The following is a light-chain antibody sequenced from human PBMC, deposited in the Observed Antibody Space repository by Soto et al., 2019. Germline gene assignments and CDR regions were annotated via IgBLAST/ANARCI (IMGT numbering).Light chain of an antibody. CDR3: QHDSNWPRT. Sequence: EIVMTQSPATLSGSPGERATLSCRASQSVSSNLAWYQQKPGQAPRLLIYGASTRATGIPARFSGSGSGTEFTLTISSLQSEDFAVYYCQHDSNWPRTFGQGTKVELK. CDR2: GAS. J-gene: IGKJ1*01. V-gene: IGKV3-15*01. CDR1: QSVSSN.